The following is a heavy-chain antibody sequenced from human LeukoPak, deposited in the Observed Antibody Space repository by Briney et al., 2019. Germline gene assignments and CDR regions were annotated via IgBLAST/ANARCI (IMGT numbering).Heavy chain of an antibody. CDR3: ARYTTVRHTPSRKVTFDY. V-gene: IGHV1-2*02. Sequence: ASVKVSCKPSRYTFTGYYMHWVRQAPRQRLEWRAWINPNSGGTNYAQKFQGRVTMTRDTSISTAFMKLSRLRSDDTAVYYCARYTTVRHTPSRKVTFDYWGQGTLVTVSS. CDR1: RYTFTGYY. CDR2: INPNSGGT. D-gene: IGHD4-23*01. J-gene: IGHJ4*02.